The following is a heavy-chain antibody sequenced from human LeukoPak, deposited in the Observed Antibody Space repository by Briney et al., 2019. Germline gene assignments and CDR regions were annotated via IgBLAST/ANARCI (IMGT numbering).Heavy chain of an antibody. CDR3: ARDPRIAAAGTGLYIY. CDR1: GFTVSSNY. J-gene: IGHJ4*02. CDR2: IYSGGST. D-gene: IGHD6-13*01. V-gene: IGHV3-53*01. Sequence: GGSLRLSCAASGFTVSSNYMSWVRQAPGKGLEWVSVIYSGGSTYYADSVKGRFTISRDNAKISLYLQMNSLRAEDTAVYYCARDPRIAAAGTGLYIYWGQGTLVTVSS.